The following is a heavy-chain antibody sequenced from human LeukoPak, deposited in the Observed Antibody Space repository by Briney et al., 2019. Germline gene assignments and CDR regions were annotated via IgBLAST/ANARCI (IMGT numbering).Heavy chain of an antibody. CDR3: AKITTAHLWFAP. D-gene: IGHD1-1*01. CDR2: IHYSGST. J-gene: IGHJ5*02. CDR1: VGSITGFY. Sequence: PSETLSLTCTVSVGSITGFYWSWIRQTRGTGLEWIGYIHYSGSTNSNPSLKSRVSISLDTFKNQSSLRLSSVIAADPAVYYCAKITTAHLWFAPWGQGTLVTVSS. V-gene: IGHV4-59*01.